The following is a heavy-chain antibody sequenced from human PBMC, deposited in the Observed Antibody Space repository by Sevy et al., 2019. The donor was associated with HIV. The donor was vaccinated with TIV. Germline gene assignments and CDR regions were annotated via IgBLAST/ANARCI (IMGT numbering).Heavy chain of an antibody. CDR3: ARQGVIVDRAFYF. CDR2: MYFSGRT. CDR1: GGSISRSSYD. J-gene: IGHJ4*02. D-gene: IGHD2-21*01. V-gene: IGHV4-39*01. Sequence: SESLSLTCSVSGGSISRSSYDWGWIRQPPGKGLEWIGSMYFSGRTSYNPSLKSRITISVDTSKNQFSLKLTSVTVADTAVYYCARQGVIVDRAFYFWGQGTLVTVSS.